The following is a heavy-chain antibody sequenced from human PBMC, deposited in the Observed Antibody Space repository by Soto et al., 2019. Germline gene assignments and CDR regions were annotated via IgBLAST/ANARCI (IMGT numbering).Heavy chain of an antibody. CDR3: AREADYESSGYYYFY. Sequence: SVKVSCKTSGGTFSSYAISWVRQAPGQGLEWMGGIIPIFGRANYAQKFQGRVTITADESTRTAYMELSSLRSEDTAVYYCAREADYESSGYYYFYWGQGTLVTVSS. V-gene: IGHV1-69*13. J-gene: IGHJ4*02. CDR1: GGTFSSYA. CDR2: IIPIFGRA. D-gene: IGHD3-22*01.